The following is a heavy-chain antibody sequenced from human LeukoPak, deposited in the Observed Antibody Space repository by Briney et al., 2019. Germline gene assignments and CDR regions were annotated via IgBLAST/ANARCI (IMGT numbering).Heavy chain of an antibody. V-gene: IGHV4-59*08. CDR1: GGSLSNYY. J-gene: IGHJ5*02. CDR3: VRQSAAAGTHWFDA. CDR2: IYYSGST. D-gene: IGHD6-25*01. Sequence: PSETLSLTCSVSGGSLSNYYWSWIRQPPGKGLEWIGYIYYSGSTNYNASLKSRVTISVDTSKNQFSLKLSSVTAADTAVYYCVRQSAAAGTHWFDAWGKGTLVTVSS.